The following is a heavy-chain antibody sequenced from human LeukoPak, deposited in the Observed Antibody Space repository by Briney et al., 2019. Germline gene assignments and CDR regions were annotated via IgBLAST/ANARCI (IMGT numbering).Heavy chain of an antibody. CDR3: AKHALLWFGEFDY. CDR2: IYSGGSGGST. D-gene: IGHD3-10*01. V-gene: IGHV3-66*04. J-gene: IGHJ4*02. CDR1: GFTVSSNY. Sequence: GGSLRLSCAASGFTVSSNYMSWVRQAPGKGLEWVSVIYSGGSGGSTYYADSVKGRFTISRDNSKNTLYLQMNSLRAEDTAVYYCAKHALLWFGEFDYWGQGTLVTVSS.